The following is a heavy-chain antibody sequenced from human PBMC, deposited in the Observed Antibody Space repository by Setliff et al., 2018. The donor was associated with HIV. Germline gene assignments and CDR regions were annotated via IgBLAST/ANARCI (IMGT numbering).Heavy chain of an antibody. D-gene: IGHD3-22*01. CDR1: GYSFSTYW. CDR3: ASLSGYSGDAFDV. CDR2: TYPGTSTT. V-gene: IGHV5-51*01. J-gene: IGHJ3*01. Sequence: PGESLKISCQGSGYSFSTYWIGWVRQMPGKGLEWMGITYPGTSTTKYSPSFQGQVTISADKSISTTYLQWSSLKASDTAMYYCASLSGYSGDAFDVWGQGTMVTVSS.